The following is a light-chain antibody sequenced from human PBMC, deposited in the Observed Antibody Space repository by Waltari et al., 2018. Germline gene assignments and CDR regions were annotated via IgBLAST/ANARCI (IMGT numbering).Light chain of an antibody. Sequence: QSALTQHAAVSRSPGPSITIPCTRASIDGGRSHRVSRYQQHPDKAPKLMIYEDNKRPSGVSTRCSGSKSGNTASLTISGLQAEDEADYYCCSYAGSGTTWVFGGGTKLTVL. J-gene: IGLJ3*02. CDR3: CSYAGSGTTWV. CDR1: SIDGGRSHR. CDR2: EDN. V-gene: IGLV2-23*01.